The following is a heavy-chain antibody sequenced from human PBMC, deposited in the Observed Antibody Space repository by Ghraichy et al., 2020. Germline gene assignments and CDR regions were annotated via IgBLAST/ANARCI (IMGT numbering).Heavy chain of an antibody. D-gene: IGHD3-22*01. Sequence: SETLSLTCTVSGGSISSYYWSWIRQPPGKGLEWIGYIYYSGSTNYNPSLKSRVTISVDTSKNQFSLKLSSVTAADTAVYYCARDSNYYDSSGYYHDAFDIWGQGTMVTVSS. J-gene: IGHJ3*02. CDR3: ARDSNYYDSSGYYHDAFDI. V-gene: IGHV4-59*01. CDR1: GGSISSYY. CDR2: IYYSGST.